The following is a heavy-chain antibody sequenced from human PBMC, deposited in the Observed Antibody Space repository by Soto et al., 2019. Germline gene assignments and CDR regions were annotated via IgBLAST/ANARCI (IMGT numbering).Heavy chain of an antibody. CDR2: VIPILGIA. J-gene: IGHJ6*03. D-gene: IGHD3-10*01. V-gene: IGHV1-69*02. Sequence: QVQLVQSGADVKKPGSLVKVSCKASGGTFSIYTISWVRQAPGQGLEWMGRVIPILGIANHAQKFQGRVTITADKSTGPAYMELGSLRPEDTAVYSCARGFGYYDGSGSSAYHMDVFGKGTTVTVSS. CDR3: ARGFGYYDGSGSSAYHMDV. CDR1: GGTFSIYT.